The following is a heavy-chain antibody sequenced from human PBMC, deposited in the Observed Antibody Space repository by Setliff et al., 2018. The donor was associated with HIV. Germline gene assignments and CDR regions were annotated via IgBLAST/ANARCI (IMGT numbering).Heavy chain of an antibody. CDR3: TTDRSQPFDC. CDR1: GFTLADYA. Sequence: PGGSLRLSCTASGFTLADYALSWVRQAPGKGLECVGFIRNIAYGESIEYAASVKDRFTISRDNSKNIAYLQINSLKTEDTAVYYCTTDRSQPFDCWGQGALVTVSS. J-gene: IGHJ4*02. CDR2: IRNIAYGESI. V-gene: IGHV3-49*04.